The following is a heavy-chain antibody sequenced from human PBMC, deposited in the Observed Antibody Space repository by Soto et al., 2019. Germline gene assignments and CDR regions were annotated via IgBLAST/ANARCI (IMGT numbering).Heavy chain of an antibody. CDR2: ISSSSSTI. D-gene: IGHD5-18*01. CDR1: GFTFSSYS. Sequence: EVQLVESGGGLVQPGGSLRLSCAASGFTFSSYSMNWVRQAPGKGLEWVSYISSSSSTIYYAASVKGRFTISRDNAKNSLYLQMNSLRDEDTAVYYCARAREYSYGPKVPLFDYWGQGTLVTVSS. V-gene: IGHV3-48*02. CDR3: ARAREYSYGPKVPLFDY. J-gene: IGHJ4*02.